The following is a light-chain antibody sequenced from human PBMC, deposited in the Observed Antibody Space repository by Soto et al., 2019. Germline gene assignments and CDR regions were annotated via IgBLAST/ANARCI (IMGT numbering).Light chain of an antibody. CDR1: QSVSSSY. J-gene: IGKJ2*01. Sequence: EIVLTQSPGTLSLSPGERATLSCRASQSVSSSYLAWYQQKPGQAPRLLIYGASSRATGIPDRFSGSGSGTDFTLTIIRLEHEDFAVYYCQQYGSSPRTFGQGTKLEIK. CDR2: GAS. CDR3: QQYGSSPRT. V-gene: IGKV3-20*01.